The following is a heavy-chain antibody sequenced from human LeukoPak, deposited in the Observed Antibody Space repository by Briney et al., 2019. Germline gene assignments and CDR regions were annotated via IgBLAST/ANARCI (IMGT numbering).Heavy chain of an antibody. CDR3: ARHYWYFDL. CDR1: GGSISSYY. CDR2: IYYSETT. Sequence: NPSETLSLTCTVPGGSISSYYWSWIRQPPGKGLGWIGYIYYSETTNYNPSLKSRVTISVDTSKNQFSLKLSSVTAADTAVYYCARHYWYFDLWGRGTLVTVSS. V-gene: IGHV4-59*08. J-gene: IGHJ2*01.